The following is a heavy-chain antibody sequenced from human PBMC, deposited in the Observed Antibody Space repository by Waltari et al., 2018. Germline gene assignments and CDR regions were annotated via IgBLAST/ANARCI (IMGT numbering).Heavy chain of an antibody. D-gene: IGHD1-1*01. CDR3: CSVQVPLAIAN. J-gene: IGHJ4*02. CDR1: GLTFSISA. Sequence: EVQLLESGGGLVQPGGSLRLSCAASGLTFSISAMIWVRQAPGEGLEWFSSISGGGGTTEYADSVEGRFTVSRDNSKNTASLQMDSLRAEDTALYYCCSVQVPLAIANCGQGTLVTVAS. V-gene: IGHV3-23*01. CDR2: ISGGGGTT.